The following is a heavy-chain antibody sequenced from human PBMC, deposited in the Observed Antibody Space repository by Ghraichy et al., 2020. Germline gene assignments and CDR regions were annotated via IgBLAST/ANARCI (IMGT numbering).Heavy chain of an antibody. CDR1: GFTFSSYA. D-gene: IGHD6-13*01. Sequence: GESLNISCAASGFTFSSYAMSWVRQAPGKGLEWVSAISGSGGSTYYADSVKGRFTISRDNSKNTLYLQMNSLRAEDTAVYYCAKVDSPGIIDSSSWYEVGYGDYPADYWGQGTLVTVSS. V-gene: IGHV3-23*01. J-gene: IGHJ4*02. CDR3: AKVDSPGIIDSSSWYEVGYGDYPADY. CDR2: ISGSGGST.